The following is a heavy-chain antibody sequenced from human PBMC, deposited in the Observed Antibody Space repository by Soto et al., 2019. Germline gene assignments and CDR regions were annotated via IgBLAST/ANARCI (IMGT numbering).Heavy chain of an antibody. CDR1: GFTFSIYA. CDR2: ISGSGGST. CDR3: AKGQRCGYAPLDY. V-gene: IGHV3-23*01. Sequence: VQLLESGGGLVQPGGSLRLSCAASGFTFSIYAMSWVRQAPGKGLEWVSTISGSGGSTYYADSVKGRFTISRDNSKNTLYLQMNSLRAEDTAVYYCAKGQRCGYAPLDYGGQGPLFTVSS. J-gene: IGHJ4*02. D-gene: IGHD1-1*01.